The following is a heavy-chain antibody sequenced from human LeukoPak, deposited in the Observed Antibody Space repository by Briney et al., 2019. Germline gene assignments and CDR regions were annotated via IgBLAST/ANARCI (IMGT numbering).Heavy chain of an antibody. J-gene: IGHJ4*02. CDR1: GFTFSNYA. D-gene: IGHD4-17*01. V-gene: IGHV3-30*18. CDR3: AKDRMTTASVYFDY. Sequence: GGSLRLSCAASGFTFSNYAMGWVRQAPGKGLEWVAVISYDGSNKYYADSVKGRFTISRDNSKNTLYLQMNSLRAEDAAVYYCAKDRMTTASVYFDYWGQGTLVTVSS. CDR2: ISYDGSNK.